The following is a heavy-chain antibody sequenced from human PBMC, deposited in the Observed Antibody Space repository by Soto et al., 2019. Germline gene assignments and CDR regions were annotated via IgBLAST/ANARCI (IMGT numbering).Heavy chain of an antibody. CDR1: GGTFSSYA. J-gene: IGHJ4*02. D-gene: IGHD3-22*01. Sequence: SVKVSCKASGGTFSSYAISWVRQAPGQGLEWMGGIIPIFGTANYAQKFQGRVTITRDTSASTAYMELSSLRSEDTAVYYCARGLYYDSSGYYPTIDYWGQGTLVTVSS. V-gene: IGHV1-69*05. CDR3: ARGLYYDSSGYYPTIDY. CDR2: IIPIFGTA.